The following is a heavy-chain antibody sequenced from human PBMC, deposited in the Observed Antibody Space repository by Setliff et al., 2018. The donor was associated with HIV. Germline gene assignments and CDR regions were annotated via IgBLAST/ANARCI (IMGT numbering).Heavy chain of an antibody. V-gene: IGHV4-38-2*01. CDR3: ARIYDSSGYYRAPIGWFDP. CDR2: IYHSGRT. Sequence: LSLTCAVSGYSISSGYYWGWIRQPPGKGLEWIGSIYHSGRTYYNPSLKSRVTISVDTSKNQFSLKLSSVTAADTAVYYCARIYDSSGYYRAPIGWFDPWGQGTLVTVSS. J-gene: IGHJ5*02. D-gene: IGHD3-22*01. CDR1: GYSISSGYY.